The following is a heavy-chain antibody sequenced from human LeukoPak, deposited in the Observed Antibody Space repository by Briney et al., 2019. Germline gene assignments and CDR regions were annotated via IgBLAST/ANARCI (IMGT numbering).Heavy chain of an antibody. D-gene: IGHD6-19*01. CDR3: ARVDYSSGFQNDY. V-gene: IGHV1-2*06. Sequence: WASVKVSXKASGYTFTGYYMHWVRQAPGQGLEWMGRINPNSGGTNYAQKFQGRVTMTRDTSISTAYMELSRLRSDDTAVYYCARVDYSSGFQNDYWGQGTLVTVSS. CDR1: GYTFTGYY. J-gene: IGHJ4*02. CDR2: INPNSGGT.